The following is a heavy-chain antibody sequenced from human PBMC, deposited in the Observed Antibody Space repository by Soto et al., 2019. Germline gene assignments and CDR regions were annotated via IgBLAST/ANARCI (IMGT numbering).Heavy chain of an antibody. Sequence: GGSLRLSCAASGFTFSSYAMHWVRQAPGKGLEWVAVISYDGSNKNYADSVKGRFSISRDNSKNTLYLQMHSLRAEDTAVYYCARDRITMVRGALDYWGQGTLVTVSS. D-gene: IGHD3-10*01. J-gene: IGHJ4*02. CDR1: GFTFSSYA. CDR3: ARDRITMVRGALDY. CDR2: ISYDGSNK. V-gene: IGHV3-30*04.